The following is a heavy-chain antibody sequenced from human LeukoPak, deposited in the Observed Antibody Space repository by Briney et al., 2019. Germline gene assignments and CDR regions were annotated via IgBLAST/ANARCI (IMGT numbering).Heavy chain of an antibody. V-gene: IGHV4-59*08. D-gene: IGHD2-15*01. J-gene: IGHJ5*02. CDR1: GGSISSYY. Sequence: SETLSLICTVPGGSISSYYWSWIRQPPGKGLEWIGYIYYSGSTNYNPSLKSRVTISVDTSKNQFSLKLSSVTAADTAVYYCARSWRYCSGGSCLGWFDPWGQGTLVTVSS. CDR2: IYYSGST. CDR3: ARSWRYCSGGSCLGWFDP.